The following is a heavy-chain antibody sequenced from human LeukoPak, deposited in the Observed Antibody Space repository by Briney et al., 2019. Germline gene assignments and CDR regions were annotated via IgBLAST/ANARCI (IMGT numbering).Heavy chain of an antibody. D-gene: IGHD6-6*01. V-gene: IGHV4-61*02. CDR1: GGSISSGSYY. CDR2: IYTSGST. Sequence: PSETLSLTCTVSGGSISSGSYYWSWIRQPAGKGLEWIGRIYTSGSTNHNPSLKSRVTISVDTSKNQFSLKLSSVTAADTAVYYCARVRAAPYYYYYMDVWGKGTTVTVSS. J-gene: IGHJ6*03. CDR3: ARVRAAPYYYYYMDV.